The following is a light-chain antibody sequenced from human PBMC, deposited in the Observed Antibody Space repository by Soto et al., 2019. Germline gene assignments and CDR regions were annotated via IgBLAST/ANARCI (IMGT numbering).Light chain of an antibody. CDR2: DVA. J-gene: IGLJ1*01. Sequence: QTVLTKPAAVSDYPGQSITISCTGTSTDVGGSNFVSWYQQHPGKTPKLIIYDVANRHSGVSNRFSGSKSGSTASLIISRLQNEDEADYYCVSYTSSTTYVFGTGNKVTVL. CDR1: STDVGGSNF. V-gene: IGLV2-14*03. CDR3: VSYTSSTTYV.